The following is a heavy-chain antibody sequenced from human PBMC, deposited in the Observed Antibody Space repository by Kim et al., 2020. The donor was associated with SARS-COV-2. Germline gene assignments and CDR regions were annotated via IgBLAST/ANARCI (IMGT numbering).Heavy chain of an antibody. J-gene: IGHJ2*01. V-gene: IGHV3-23*01. D-gene: IGHD6-6*01. Sequence: GGSLRLSCAASGFTFSSYAMSWVRQAPGKGLEWVSAISGSGGSTYYADSVKGRFTISRDNSKNTLYLQMNSLRAEDTAVYYCAKDRSIAARPGWYFDLWGRGTLVTVSS. CDR2: ISGSGGST. CDR3: AKDRSIAARPGWYFDL. CDR1: GFTFSSYA.